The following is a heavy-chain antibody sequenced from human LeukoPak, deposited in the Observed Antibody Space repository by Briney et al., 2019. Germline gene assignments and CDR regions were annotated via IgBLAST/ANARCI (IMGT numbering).Heavy chain of an antibody. J-gene: IGHJ5*02. CDR2: INHSGST. CDR1: GGSFSGYY. CDR3: ARGPLRSGYYRPNWFDP. D-gene: IGHD3-3*01. V-gene: IGHV4-34*01. Sequence: PSETLSLTCAVYGGSFSGYYWSWIRQPPGKGLEWIGEINHSGSTNYNPSLKSRVTISVDTSKYQFSLKLSSVTAADTAVYYCARGPLRSGYYRPNWFDPWGQGTLVTVSS.